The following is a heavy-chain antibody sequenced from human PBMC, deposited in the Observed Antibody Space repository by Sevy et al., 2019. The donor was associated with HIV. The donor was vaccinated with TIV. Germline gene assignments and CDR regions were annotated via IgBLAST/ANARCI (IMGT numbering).Heavy chain of an antibody. V-gene: IGHV3-23*01. CDR2: ISGSGGRT. D-gene: IGHD1-1*01. Sequence: GGSLRLSCAASGFTFSSYVMSWVRQAPGKGLEWVSGISGSGGRTYYADSVKGRFTISRDNSQNTLYLQMNSLRAEDTAVYYCARVRYNYGSYYFDYWGQGTLVTVSS. J-gene: IGHJ4*02. CDR1: GFTFSSYV. CDR3: ARVRYNYGSYYFDY.